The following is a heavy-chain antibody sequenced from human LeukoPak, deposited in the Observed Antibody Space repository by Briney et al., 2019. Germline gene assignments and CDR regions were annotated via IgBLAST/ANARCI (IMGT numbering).Heavy chain of an antibody. CDR2: ISAYNGNT. V-gene: IGHV1-18*01. CDR1: GYTFTSYG. J-gene: IGHJ5*02. CDR3: ARAYYYDSSGYYWGTPHWFDP. Sequence: ASVKVSCKASGYTFTSYGISWVRQAPGQGVEWMGWISAYNGNTNYAQKLQGRVTMTTDTSTSTAYMELRSLRSDDTAVYYCARAYYYDSSGYYWGTPHWFDPWGQGTLVTVSS. D-gene: IGHD3-22*01.